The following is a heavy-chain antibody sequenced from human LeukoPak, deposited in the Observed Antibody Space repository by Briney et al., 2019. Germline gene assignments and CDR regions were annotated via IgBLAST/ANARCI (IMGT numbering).Heavy chain of an antibody. CDR1: GFTFIMYD. V-gene: IGHV3-23*01. J-gene: IGHJ4*02. CDR2: TSGSGATT. Sequence: GGSLRVSCAASGFTFIMYDMTWARQAPGKGLEWVSLTSGSGATTYYADSVKGRFTISRDNSKNTLYLQMNSLRAEDTAVYYCAKYIASGKSVFDYWGQGTLVTVSS. CDR3: AKYIASGKSVFDY. D-gene: IGHD3-10*01.